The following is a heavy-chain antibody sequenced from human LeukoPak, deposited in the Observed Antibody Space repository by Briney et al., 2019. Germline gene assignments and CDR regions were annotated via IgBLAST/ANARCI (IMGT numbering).Heavy chain of an antibody. D-gene: IGHD6-6*01. V-gene: IGHV3-11*01. CDR3: AREGYSSSSPYYYYGMDV. Sequence: PGGSLRPSCAASGFTFSDYYMSWIRQAPGKGLEWVSYISSSGSTIYYADSVKGGFTISRDNAKNSLYLQMNSLRAEDTAVYYCAREGYSSSSPYYYYGMDVWGQGTTVTVSS. J-gene: IGHJ6*02. CDR1: GFTFSDYY. CDR2: ISSSGSTI.